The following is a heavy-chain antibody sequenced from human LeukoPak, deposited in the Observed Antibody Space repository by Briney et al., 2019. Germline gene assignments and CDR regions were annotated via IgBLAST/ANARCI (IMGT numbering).Heavy chain of an antibody. CDR2: IYYSGST. V-gene: IGHV4-59*01. CDR3: ARGRGIAAAGTPFQH. Sequence: KASETLSLTCTVSGGSISSYYWSWIRQPPGKGLEWIGYIYYSGSTNYNPSLKSRVTISVDTSKNQFSLKLSSVTAADTAVYYCARGRGIAAAGTPFQHWGQGTLVTVSS. D-gene: IGHD6-13*01. CDR1: GGSISSYY. J-gene: IGHJ1*01.